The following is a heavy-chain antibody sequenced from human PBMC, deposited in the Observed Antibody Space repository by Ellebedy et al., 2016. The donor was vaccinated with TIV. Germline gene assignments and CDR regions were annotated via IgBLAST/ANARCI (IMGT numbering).Heavy chain of an antibody. CDR3: TKRGVAWAAFDI. CDR1: GFTFRDFA. J-gene: IGHJ3*02. CDR2: ISPSGGIT. V-gene: IGHV3-23*01. D-gene: IGHD7-27*01. Sequence: GESLKISCAASGFTFRDFAMNWVRQAPGKGLEWVSAISPSGGITYFADSVKGRFTISRDNSQDTVHLQMHSLRAEDTAVYYCTKRGVAWAAFDIWGPGTLVTVSS.